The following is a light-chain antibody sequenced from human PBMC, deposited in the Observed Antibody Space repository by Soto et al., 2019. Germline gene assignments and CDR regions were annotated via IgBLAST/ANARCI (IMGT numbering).Light chain of an antibody. CDR2: ANT. CDR3: QSYDSNLRSYV. V-gene: IGLV1-40*01. J-gene: IGLJ1*01. CDR1: SANIGAGYD. Sequence: QSVLTQPPSVSGAPGQRVTISCTGSSANIGAGYDVHWYQHLPGTAPTLLISANTNRPSGVPDRFSGSKSGTSASLAITGLQTDDEADYYCQSYDSNLRSYVFGTGTKLTVL.